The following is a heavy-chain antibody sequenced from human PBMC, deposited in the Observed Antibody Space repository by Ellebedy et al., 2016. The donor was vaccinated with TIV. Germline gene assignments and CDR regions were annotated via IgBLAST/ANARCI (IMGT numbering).Heavy chain of an antibody. CDR3: EARYKWNDQLLDH. CDR1: GFTFRSYS. V-gene: IGHV3-21*05. Sequence: PGGSLRLSCAASGFTFRSYSMTWVRQAPGKGLEWVAYINSGGGFKQYADSVKGRFTVSRDDAQNSLFLQMNNLRDEDTAVYFCEARYKWNDQLLDHWGQGTLVTVSS. CDR2: INSGGGFK. J-gene: IGHJ5*02. D-gene: IGHD1-20*01.